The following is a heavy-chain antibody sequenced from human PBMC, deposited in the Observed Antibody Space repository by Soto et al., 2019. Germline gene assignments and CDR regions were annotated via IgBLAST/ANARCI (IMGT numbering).Heavy chain of an antibody. J-gene: IGHJ6*02. CDR2: IYYSGIT. CDR1: GSSISDSSYF. Sequence: SETLSITCTVSGSSISDSSYFWGWIRQPPGKGLECIGSIYYSGITHFNPSLKSRVTISVDTAKNQFSLKLSSVTAADTAVYYCARHRKYYDMLTGYYIPSHMDVWGQGTTVT. CDR3: ARHRKYYDMLTGYYIPSHMDV. V-gene: IGHV4-39*01. D-gene: IGHD3-9*01.